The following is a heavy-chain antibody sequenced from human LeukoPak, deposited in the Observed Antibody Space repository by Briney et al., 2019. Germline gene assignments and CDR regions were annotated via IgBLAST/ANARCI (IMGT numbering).Heavy chain of an antibody. CDR1: GGSISSYY. V-gene: IGHV4-34*01. Sequence: PSETLSLTCTVSGGSISSYYWSWIRQPPGKGLEWIGEINHSGSTNYNPSLKSRVTISLDRSKNQFSLKLSSVTAADTAVYYCARGDGSSWPFDYWGQGTLVTVSS. D-gene: IGHD6-13*01. CDR2: INHSGST. CDR3: ARGDGSSWPFDY. J-gene: IGHJ4*02.